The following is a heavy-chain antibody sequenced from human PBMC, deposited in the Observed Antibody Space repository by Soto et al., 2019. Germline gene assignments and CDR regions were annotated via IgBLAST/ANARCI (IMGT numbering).Heavy chain of an antibody. V-gene: IGHV1-18*01. CDR1: GYTFTSYC. J-gene: IGHJ4*02. CDR3: ARVIAAAADFDY. D-gene: IGHD6-13*01. CDR2: ISAYNRNT. Sequence: QVQLVQSGAEVKKPGASVKVSCKASGYTFTSYCLSWVRQAPGQGLEWMGWISAYNRNTNYAQQLQGRVNMTTATSTSTAYMERRCLISDDTAVYYCARVIAAAADFDYWGQGTLVTVSS.